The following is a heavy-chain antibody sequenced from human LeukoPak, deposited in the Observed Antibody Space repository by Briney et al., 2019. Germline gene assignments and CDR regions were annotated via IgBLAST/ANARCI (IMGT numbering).Heavy chain of an antibody. J-gene: IGHJ4*02. V-gene: IGHV4-4*07. CDR3: ARRPSYCSSTSCRPFDY. CDR2: IYISGST. CDR1: GGSISSYY. Sequence: TSETLSLTCTVSGGSISSYYWSWIRQPAGKGLEWIGRIYISGSTNYNPSLKSRVTMSVDTSKNQFSLKLSSVTAADTAVYYCARRPSYCSSTSCRPFDYWGQGTLVTVSS. D-gene: IGHD2-2*01.